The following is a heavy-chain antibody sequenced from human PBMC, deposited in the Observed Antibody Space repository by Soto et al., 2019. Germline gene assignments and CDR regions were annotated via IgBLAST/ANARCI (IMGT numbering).Heavy chain of an antibody. Sequence: ASVKVSCKASGYTFTSYGISWVRQAPGQGLEWMGWISAYNGNTNYAQKLQGRVTMTTDTSTSTAYMELRSLRSDDTAVYYCARDFKHYCSGATTVIYPWCQDALLTVSS. CDR3: ARDFKHYCSGATTVIYP. D-gene: IGHD2-15*01. CDR2: ISAYNGNT. J-gene: IGHJ5*02. CDR1: GYTFTSYG. V-gene: IGHV1-18*01.